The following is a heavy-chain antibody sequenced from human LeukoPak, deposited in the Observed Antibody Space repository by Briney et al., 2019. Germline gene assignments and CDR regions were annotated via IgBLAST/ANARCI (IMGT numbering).Heavy chain of an antibody. CDR3: ARVPNVDSESWFDP. CDR1: GGTLSSYA. D-gene: IGHD5-12*01. Sequence: ASVKVSCKASGGTLSSYAISWVRQAPGQGLEWMGGIIPIFGTANYAQKFQGRVTITTDESTSTAYMELSSLRSEDTAVYYCARVPNVDSESWFDPWGQGTLVTVSS. CDR2: IIPIFGTA. J-gene: IGHJ5*02. V-gene: IGHV1-69*05.